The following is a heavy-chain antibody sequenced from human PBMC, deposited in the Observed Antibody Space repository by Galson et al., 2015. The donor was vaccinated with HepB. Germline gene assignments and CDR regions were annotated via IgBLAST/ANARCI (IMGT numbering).Heavy chain of an antibody. V-gene: IGHV1-69*08. J-gene: IGHJ4*02. Sequence: SVKVSCKASGGTFSRFSISWVRQAPGQGLEWMGRIMPILGTTNYAQEFQGRVTITADKSTSTVYMELSSLRSEDTAVYYCATQSAGWLVSGKLDYWGKETLVTVSS. D-gene: IGHD6-19*01. CDR1: GGTFSRFS. CDR3: ATQSAGWLVSGKLDY. CDR2: IMPILGTT.